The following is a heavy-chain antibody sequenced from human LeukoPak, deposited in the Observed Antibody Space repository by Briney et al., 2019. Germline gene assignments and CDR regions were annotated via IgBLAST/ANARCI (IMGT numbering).Heavy chain of an antibody. CDR2: ISGSGGST. CDR3: AKRLRAYCGGDCYSAVDY. Sequence: GGTLRLSCAASGFTFSSYGMSWVRQAPGKGLEWVSAISGSGGSTYYADSVKGRFTISRDNSKNTLYLQMNSLRAEDTAVYYCAKRLRAYCGGDCYSAVDYWGQGTLVTVSS. V-gene: IGHV3-23*01. CDR1: GFTFSSYG. D-gene: IGHD2-21*02. J-gene: IGHJ4*02.